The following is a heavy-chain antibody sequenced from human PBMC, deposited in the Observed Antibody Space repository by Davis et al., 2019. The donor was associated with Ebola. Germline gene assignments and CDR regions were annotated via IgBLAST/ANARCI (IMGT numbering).Heavy chain of an antibody. CDR1: GFTFSSYD. CDR2: IGTAGDP. V-gene: IGHV3-13*05. J-gene: IGHJ6*02. D-gene: IGHD2-15*01. CDR3: ARDRILHAEGRHYYYYGMDV. Sequence: GESLKISCAASGFTFSSYDMHWVRQATGKGLEWVSAIGTAGDPYYPGSVKGRFTISRENAKNSLYLQMNSLRAGDTAVYYCARDRILHAEGRHYYYYGMDVWGQGTTVTVSS.